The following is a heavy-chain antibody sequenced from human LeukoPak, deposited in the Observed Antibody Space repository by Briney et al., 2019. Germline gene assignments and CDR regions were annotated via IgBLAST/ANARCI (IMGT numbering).Heavy chain of an antibody. V-gene: IGHV3-33*01. CDR1: GFTFGSYG. J-gene: IGHJ4*02. CDR3: AREGGRYCSSTSCYPMAFDY. CDR2: IWYDGSNK. D-gene: IGHD2-2*01. Sequence: PGGSLRLSCAASGFTFGSYGMHWVRQAPGKGLEWVAVIWYDGSNKYYADSVKGRFTISRDNSKNTLYLQMNSLRAEDTAVYYCAREGGRYCSSTSCYPMAFDYWGQGTLVTVSS.